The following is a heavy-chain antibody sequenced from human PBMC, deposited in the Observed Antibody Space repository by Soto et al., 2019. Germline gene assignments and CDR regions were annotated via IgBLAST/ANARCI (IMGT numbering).Heavy chain of an antibody. CDR2: IYHSGRT. CDR3: ATCQLGEYYYAMDV. CDR1: GGSIISNNW. V-gene: IGHV4-4*02. Sequence: QVQLQESGPGLVKPSGTLSLTCGVSGGSIISNNWWTWVRQSPGKGLEWIGEIYHSGRTKYNPSLKGRVSISIDTCKNQFSLKVNSVTAADTAVYYCATCQLGEYYYAMDVWGQGTTVTVSS. J-gene: IGHJ6*02. D-gene: IGHD7-27*01.